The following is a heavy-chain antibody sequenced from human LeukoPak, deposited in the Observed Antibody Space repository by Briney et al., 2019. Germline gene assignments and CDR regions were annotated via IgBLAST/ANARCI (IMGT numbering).Heavy chain of an antibody. CDR3: AKAVEYSSSSIDY. J-gene: IGHJ4*02. D-gene: IGHD6-6*01. CDR1: GFTFSRYG. Sequence: PGESLRLSCAASGFTFSRYGMHWVRQAPGKGLEWVAFISYDGINKYSAASVEGRITISRDNSKNTLYLQMNSLRAEDTAVYYCAKAVEYSSSSIDYWGQGTLVTVSS. V-gene: IGHV3-30*18. CDR2: ISYDGINK.